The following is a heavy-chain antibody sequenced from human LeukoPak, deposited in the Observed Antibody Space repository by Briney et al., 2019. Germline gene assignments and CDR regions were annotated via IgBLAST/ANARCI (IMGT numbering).Heavy chain of an antibody. J-gene: IGHJ4*02. CDR1: GFTFSGSA. Sequence: PGGSLRLYCAASGFTFSGSAMHWVRKASGKGLECVGRSRSKANSYATAYAASVKGRFTISRDDSKTTAYLQMNSLKTEDTAVYYCTRRGIVGATEFDYWGQGTLVTVSS. V-gene: IGHV3-73*01. D-gene: IGHD1-26*01. CDR2: SRSKANSYAT. CDR3: TRRGIVGATEFDY.